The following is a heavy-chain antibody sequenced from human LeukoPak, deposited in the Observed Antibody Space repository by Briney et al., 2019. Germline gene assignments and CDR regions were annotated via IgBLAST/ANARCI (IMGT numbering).Heavy chain of an antibody. CDR1: GFAFSTYS. Sequence: GGSLRLSCAASGFAFSTYSMIWVRQAPGKGLEWVSYISPGSSTIYYADFAKGRFTISRDDGEKSLYLQMNPLRAEDTAVYYCATQAWRTHGAGGYHDDCWGHGTLVTVSS. CDR3: ATQAWRTHGAGGYHDDC. V-gene: IGHV3-48*01. CDR2: ISPGSSTI. D-gene: IGHD2-8*01. J-gene: IGHJ4*01.